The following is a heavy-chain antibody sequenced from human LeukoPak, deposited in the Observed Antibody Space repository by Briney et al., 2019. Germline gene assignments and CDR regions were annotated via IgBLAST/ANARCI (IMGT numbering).Heavy chain of an antibody. CDR1: GFTFSSYA. CDR3: AKSVVVTAIGEYYFDY. V-gene: IGHV3-30*04. J-gene: IGHJ4*02. Sequence: GGSLRLSCAASGFTFSSYAMHWVRQAPGKGLEWVAVISYDGSNKYYADSVKGRFTISRDNSKNTLYLQMNSLRAEDTAVYYCAKSVVVTAIGEYYFDYWGQGTLVTVSS. D-gene: IGHD2-21*02. CDR2: ISYDGSNK.